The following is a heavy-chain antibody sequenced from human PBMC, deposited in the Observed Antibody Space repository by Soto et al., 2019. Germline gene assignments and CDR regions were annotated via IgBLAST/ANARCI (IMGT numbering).Heavy chain of an antibody. CDR1: GFTFSAYG. D-gene: IGHD1-26*01. CDR2: VSYDGSNK. Sequence: QEQLVESGGGVVQPGRSLRLSCAASGFTFSAYGMHWVRQAPGKGLEWVAVVSYDGSNKYYADSVKGRFTISRDNSWNTLYLQMNSMRAEDTAVYYCAKVTFSGDYYYYYGMYVWGQGTTVTVSS. CDR3: AKVTFSGDYYYYYGMYV. J-gene: IGHJ6*02. V-gene: IGHV3-30*18.